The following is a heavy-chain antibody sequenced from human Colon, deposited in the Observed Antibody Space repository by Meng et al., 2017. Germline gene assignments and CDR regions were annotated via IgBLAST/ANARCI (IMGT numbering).Heavy chain of an antibody. V-gene: IGHV3-30*01. D-gene: IGHD3-3*01. CDR3: AREGYYDFWSGYYTFRSDHSFDY. CDR2: ISYDGSNK. CDR1: GFTFSSYA. Sequence: GESLKISCAASGFTFSSYAMHWVRQAPGKGLEWVAVISYDGSNKYYADSVKGRFTISRDNSKNTLYLQMNSLRAEDTAVYYCAREGYYDFWSGYYTFRSDHSFDYWGQGTLVTVSS. J-gene: IGHJ4*02.